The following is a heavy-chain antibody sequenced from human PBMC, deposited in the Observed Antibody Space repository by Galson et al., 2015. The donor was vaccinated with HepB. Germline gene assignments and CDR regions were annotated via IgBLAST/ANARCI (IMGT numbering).Heavy chain of an antibody. CDR1: GYTFTGYY. CDR2: INPNSGGT. V-gene: IGHV1-2*04. D-gene: IGHD6-19*01. J-gene: IGHJ6*02. Sequence: SVKVSCKASGYTFTGYYMHWVRQAPGQGLEWMGWINPNSGGTNYAQKFQSWVTMTRDTSISTAYMELSRLRSDDTAVYYCAREAVAVPYYYYGMDVWGQGTTVTVSS. CDR3: AREAVAVPYYYYGMDV.